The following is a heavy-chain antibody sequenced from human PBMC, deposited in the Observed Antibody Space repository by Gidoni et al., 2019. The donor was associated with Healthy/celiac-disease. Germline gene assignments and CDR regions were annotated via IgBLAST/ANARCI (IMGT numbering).Heavy chain of an antibody. J-gene: IGHJ5*02. CDR3: ARHGRSSWFHAAVGWFDP. V-gene: IGHV4-39*01. D-gene: IGHD6-13*01. CDR2: IYYSGST. CDR1: RGSISSSSYY. Sequence: QLQLQESGPGLVKPSETLSLTCTVSRGSISSSSYYWGWIRQPPGKGLELIGSIYYSGSTYYNPSLKSRVTISVDTSKNQFSLKLSSVTAADTAVYYCARHGRSSWFHAAVGWFDPWGQGTLVTVSS.